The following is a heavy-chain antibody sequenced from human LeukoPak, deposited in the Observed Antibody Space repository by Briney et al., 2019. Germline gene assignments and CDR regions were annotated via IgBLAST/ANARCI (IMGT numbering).Heavy chain of an antibody. J-gene: IGHJ3*02. D-gene: IGHD3-10*01. CDR3: ASPSLVRGVMTAFDI. Sequence: HGESLKISCKGSGYSFANYWIGGLRQMPGKGLEWWGFFYPSDSDTRYSPSFQGQVTFSADKSISTAYLQWNSLKASDTAMYYCASPSLVRGVMTAFDIWGQGTMVTVSS. CDR2: FYPSDSDT. V-gene: IGHV5-51*01. CDR1: GYSFANYW.